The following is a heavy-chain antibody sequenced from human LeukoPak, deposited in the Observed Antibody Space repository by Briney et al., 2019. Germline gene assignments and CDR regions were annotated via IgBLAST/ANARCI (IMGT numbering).Heavy chain of an antibody. CDR1: SGSVTTHN. CDR3: TRGDGWYYP. CDR2: IYTSGST. D-gene: IGHD2-21*01. V-gene: IGHV4-4*07. J-gene: IGHJ5*02. Sequence: SETLSLTCTVSSGSVTTHNWSWIRQPAGKGMEWIGCIYTSGSTSYNPSLKSRVTISGDWSKKQFSLRLSSVTAADTAMYYCTRGDGWYYPWGQGILVTVSS.